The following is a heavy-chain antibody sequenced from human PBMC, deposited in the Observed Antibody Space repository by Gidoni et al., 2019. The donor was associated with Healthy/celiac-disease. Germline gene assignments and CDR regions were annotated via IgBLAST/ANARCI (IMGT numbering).Heavy chain of an antibody. CDR3: ARDRIAAAGTNYYYGMDV. V-gene: IGHV4-4*02. Sequence: QVQLQESGPGLVKPSGTLSLTCAVSGGSISSSNWWSWVRQPPGKGLEWIGEIYHSGSTNYNPSLKSRVTISVDKSKNQFSLKLSSVTAADTAVYYCARDRIAAAGTNYYYGMDVWGQGTTVTVSS. J-gene: IGHJ6*02. D-gene: IGHD6-13*01. CDR1: GGSISSSNW. CDR2: IYHSGST.